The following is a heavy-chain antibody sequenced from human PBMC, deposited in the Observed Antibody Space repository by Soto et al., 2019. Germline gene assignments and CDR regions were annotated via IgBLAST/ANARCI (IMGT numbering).Heavy chain of an antibody. D-gene: IGHD3-10*01. CDR3: ARIPIRRFGRGAFDI. J-gene: IGHJ3*02. V-gene: IGHV4-39*01. Sequence: SETLSLTCTVSGGSISSSSYYWGWIRQPPGKGLEWIGSIYYSGSTYYNPSLKSRVTISVDTSKNQFSLKLSSVTAADTAVYYCARIPIRRFGRGAFDIWGQGTMVTVSS. CDR1: GGSISSSSYY. CDR2: IYYSGST.